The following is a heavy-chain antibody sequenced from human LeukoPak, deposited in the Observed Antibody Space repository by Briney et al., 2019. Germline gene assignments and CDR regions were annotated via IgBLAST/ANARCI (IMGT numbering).Heavy chain of an antibody. CDR3: ARRAPPDL. V-gene: IGHV3-7*01. Sequence: GGSLRLSCAASGFTFSRYWMSWVRQAPGRGLEWVANIKQDGSEKYYVDSVKGRFTISRDNAKNSLYLQMNSLRAEDTAVYYCARRAPPDLWGPGTLVTVSS. CDR2: IKQDGSEK. J-gene: IGHJ2*01. CDR1: GFTFSRYW.